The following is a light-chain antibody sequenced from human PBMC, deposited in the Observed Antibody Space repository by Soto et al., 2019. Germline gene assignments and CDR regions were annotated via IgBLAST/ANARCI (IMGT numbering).Light chain of an antibody. CDR1: NSDIGGYNY. CDR2: DVS. CDR3: SSYTSNSTIV. V-gene: IGLV2-14*03. J-gene: IGLJ2*01. Sequence: QSVLTQPASVSGSPGQSITISCTGTNSDIGGYNYVSWYQQHAGRAPKLVINDVSNRPSGISNRFSGSKSGNTASLTISGLQAEDEDNYYCSSYTSNSTIVFGGGTKLTVL.